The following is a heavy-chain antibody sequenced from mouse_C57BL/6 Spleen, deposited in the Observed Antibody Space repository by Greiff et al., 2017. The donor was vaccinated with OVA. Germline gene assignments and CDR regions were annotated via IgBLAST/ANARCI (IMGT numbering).Heavy chain of an antibody. Sequence: VQLQQSGAELVKPGASVKLSCKASGYTFTSYWMQWVKQRPGQGLEWIGEIDPSDSYTNYNQKFKGKATLTVDTSSSTAYMQLSSLTSEDSAVYYCGYGSSYVSAWFAYWGQGTLVTVSA. D-gene: IGHD1-1*01. CDR1: GYTFTSYW. J-gene: IGHJ3*01. CDR3: GYGSSYVSAWFAY. CDR2: IDPSDSYT. V-gene: IGHV1-50*01.